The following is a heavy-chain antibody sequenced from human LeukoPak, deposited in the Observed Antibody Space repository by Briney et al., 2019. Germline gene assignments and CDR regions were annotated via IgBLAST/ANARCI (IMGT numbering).Heavy chain of an antibody. Sequence: PSETLPLTCTVSGGSISSGNYYWSWIRQPAGMGLEWIGRFYTSGSTNYNPSLKSRVTISVDTSKNQFSLKMSSVTAADTAVYYCARGGSRSYTSSTLDYWGQGTLVTVSS. V-gene: IGHV4-61*02. CDR3: ARGGSRSYTSSTLDY. CDR2: FYTSGST. J-gene: IGHJ4*02. CDR1: GGSISSGNYY. D-gene: IGHD6-6*01.